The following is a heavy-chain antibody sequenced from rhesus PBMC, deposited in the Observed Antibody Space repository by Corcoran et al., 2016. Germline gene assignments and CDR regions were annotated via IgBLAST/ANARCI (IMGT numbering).Heavy chain of an antibody. Sequence: QVQLQESGPGLVKPSETLSLTCAVSGGSISGGYDWSWIRQPPGKGLEWIGFIYGSSGSTNYNPSLKNRVTISKDTSKNQFSLKLSSVTAADTAVYYCARRYIAGTTNFYDYWGQGVLVTVSS. D-gene: IGHD1-20*01. CDR3: ARRYIAGTTNFYDY. J-gene: IGHJ4*01. V-gene: IGHV4-76*01. CDR2: IYGSSGST. CDR1: GGSISGGYD.